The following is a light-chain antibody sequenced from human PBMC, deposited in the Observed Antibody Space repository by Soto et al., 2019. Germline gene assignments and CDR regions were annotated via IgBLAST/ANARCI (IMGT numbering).Light chain of an antibody. Sequence: EIVLTQSPATLSLSPGERATLSCRASQSVSSYLAWYQQNPGQAPRLLIYDASNRATGIPARFSGSGSGTDFTLTISSLEPEDFAVYYCQQRINWPGTFGQGTRLEIK. V-gene: IGKV3-11*01. CDR2: DAS. CDR3: QQRINWPGT. J-gene: IGKJ5*01. CDR1: QSVSSY.